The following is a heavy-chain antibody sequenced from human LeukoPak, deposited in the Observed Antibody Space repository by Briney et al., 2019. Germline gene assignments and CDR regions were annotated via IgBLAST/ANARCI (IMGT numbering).Heavy chain of an antibody. CDR2: ISDSVGIT. Sequence: PGGSLRLSCAASGFAFSSDAMSCVRQAPGKGLEWGSAISDSVGITYYVESVKGRFTTSRDGSKNTLYPQMNSLRAEDTAIYYCATDVSNKAFDYWGQGTLVTVSS. CDR1: GFAFSSDA. V-gene: IGHV3-23*01. J-gene: IGHJ4*02. CDR3: ATDVSNKAFDY. D-gene: IGHD5/OR15-5a*01.